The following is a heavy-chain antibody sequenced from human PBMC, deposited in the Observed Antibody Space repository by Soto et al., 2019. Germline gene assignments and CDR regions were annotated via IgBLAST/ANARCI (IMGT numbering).Heavy chain of an antibody. Sequence: QVQLVQSGAEVKKPGSSVQVSCKASGGTFSSYAISWVRQAPGQGLEWMGGIIPIFGTANYAQKFQGRVTITADESTSTDSMELSRLRSEGTAVYYCAGLCRPKKRYYDILTGYFDYWGQGTLVTVSS. CDR1: GGTFSSYA. D-gene: IGHD3-9*01. CDR3: AGLCRPKKRYYDILTGYFDY. V-gene: IGHV1-69*12. J-gene: IGHJ4*02. CDR2: IIPIFGTA.